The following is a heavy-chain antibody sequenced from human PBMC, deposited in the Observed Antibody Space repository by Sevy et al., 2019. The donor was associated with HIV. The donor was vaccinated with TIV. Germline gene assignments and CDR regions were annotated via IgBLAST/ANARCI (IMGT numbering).Heavy chain of an antibody. CDR1: GISFTTSG. J-gene: IGHJ6*02. CDR2: LSYHGRDK. V-gene: IGHV3-30*18. D-gene: IGHD3-9*01. CDR3: AKDFTGYNGMDL. Sequence: GGSLRLSCVVSGISFTTSGMHWVRQAPGKGLEWVSVLSYHGRDKFYAESVKGRSTISRDNSKNILYLQMNSLRAEDTAVYYCAKDFTGYNGMDLWGQGTKVTVSS.